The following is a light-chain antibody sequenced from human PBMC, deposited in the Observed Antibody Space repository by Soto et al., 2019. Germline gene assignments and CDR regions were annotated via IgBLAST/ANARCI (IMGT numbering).Light chain of an antibody. CDR1: QSISSW. CDR3: QQYNSYST. J-gene: IGKJ1*01. CDR2: DAS. Sequence: DIPMTQSPSTLSASVGDRVTITCRARQSISSWLAWYQQKPGKAPKLLIYDASSLESGVPSRFSGSGSGTEFTLTISSLQPDDFATYYCQQYNSYSTCGQGTKVEIK. V-gene: IGKV1-5*01.